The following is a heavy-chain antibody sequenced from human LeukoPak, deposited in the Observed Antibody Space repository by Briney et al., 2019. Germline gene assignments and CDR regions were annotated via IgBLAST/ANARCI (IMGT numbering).Heavy chain of an antibody. CDR2: INPNSGGT. D-gene: IGHD3-22*01. CDR1: GYTFTGYY. CDR3: ARPNYYDSSGHFDY. Sequence: ASVKVSCKASGYTFTGYYMNWVRQAPGQGLEWMGWINPNSGGTNYAQKFQGRVTMTRDTSIGTAYMELSRLRSDDTAVYYCARPNYYDSSGHFDYWGQGALVTVSS. J-gene: IGHJ4*02. V-gene: IGHV1-2*02.